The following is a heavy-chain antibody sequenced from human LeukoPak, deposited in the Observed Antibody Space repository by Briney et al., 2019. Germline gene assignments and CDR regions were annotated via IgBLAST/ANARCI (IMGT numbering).Heavy chain of an antibody. Sequence: GSLRLSCAASGFTVSSNSMSWVRQPPGKGLEWIGSIYYSGSTYYNPSLKSRVTISVDTSKNQFSLKLSSVTAADTAVYYCARRAYYDFWSGYYYYMDVWGKGTTVTVSS. CDR1: GFTVSSNS. CDR2: IYYSGST. J-gene: IGHJ6*03. V-gene: IGHV4-39*01. CDR3: ARRAYYDFWSGYYYYMDV. D-gene: IGHD3-3*01.